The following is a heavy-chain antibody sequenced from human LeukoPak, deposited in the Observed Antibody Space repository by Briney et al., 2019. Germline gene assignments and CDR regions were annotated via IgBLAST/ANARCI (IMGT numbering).Heavy chain of an antibody. J-gene: IGHJ5*02. CDR1: GGSISRSSYY. CDR2: IYYSGST. V-gene: IGHV4-39*01. D-gene: IGHD3-22*01. CDR3: ARLKYDTSGYYYVGWLDP. Sequence: SETLSLTCTVSGGSISRSSYYLGWIRQPPGKGLEWIGSIYYSGSTYYNPSLRSRVTISVDTSKNQFSLKLSSVTAADTAVYYCARLKYDTSGYYYVGWLDPWGQGTLVTVSS.